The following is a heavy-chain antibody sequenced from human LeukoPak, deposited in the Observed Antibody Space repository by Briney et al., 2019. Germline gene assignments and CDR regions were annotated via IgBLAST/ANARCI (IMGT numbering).Heavy chain of an antibody. D-gene: IGHD6-13*01. CDR3: ASAGSPYSSRAHFDY. J-gene: IGHJ4*02. CDR1: GFTFSPHA. Sequence: PGGSLRLSCAASGFTFSPHAMHWVRQAPGKGLKWVAVISSDGSDKYYADSVQGRFTISRDNSKNTLYLQMNSLRPEDTAVYYCASAGSPYSSRAHFDYWGQGTLVTVSS. CDR2: ISSDGSDK. V-gene: IGHV3-30-3*01.